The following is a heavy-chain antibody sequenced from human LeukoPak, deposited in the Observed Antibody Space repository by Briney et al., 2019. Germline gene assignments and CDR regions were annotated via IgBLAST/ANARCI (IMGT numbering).Heavy chain of an antibody. J-gene: IGHJ5*02. CDR2: IYHSGST. V-gene: IGHV4-4*02. CDR1: GGSISSSNW. D-gene: IGHD3-10*01. CDR3: ARGGYYGSGNDFRFDP. Sequence: SETLSLTCAVSGGSISSSNWWSWVRQPPGKGLEWIGEIYHSGSTNYKPSLKSRVTISVETSKNQFSLKLKSVTAADTAVYYCARGGYYGSGNDFRFDPWGQGTLVTVSS.